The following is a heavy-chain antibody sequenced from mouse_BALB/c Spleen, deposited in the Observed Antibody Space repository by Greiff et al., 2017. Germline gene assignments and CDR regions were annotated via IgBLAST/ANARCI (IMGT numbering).Heavy chain of an antibody. Sequence: EVMLVESGGGLVKPGGPLKLSCAASGFAFSSYDMSWVRQTPEKRLEWVAYISSGGGSTYYPDTVKGRFTISRDNAKNTLYLQMSSLKSEDTAMYYCARQGSTYWYFDVWGAGTTVTVSS. J-gene: IGHJ1*01. D-gene: IGHD1-1*01. CDR1: GFAFSSYD. V-gene: IGHV5-12-1*01. CDR2: ISSGGGST. CDR3: ARQGSTYWYFDV.